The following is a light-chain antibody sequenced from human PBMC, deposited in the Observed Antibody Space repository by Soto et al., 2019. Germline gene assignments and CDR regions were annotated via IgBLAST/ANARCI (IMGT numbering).Light chain of an antibody. CDR2: EVR. CDR3: SSYASTSSYV. V-gene: IGLV2-14*01. Sequence: QSALTQPASVSGSPGQSITISCTGTSSDVGGYNHVSWYQQHPGKAPKLMIYEVRNRPSGVSDRFSASKSGNTASLTISGLQAEDEADYYRSSYASTSSYVFGTGTKLTVL. J-gene: IGLJ1*01. CDR1: SSDVGGYNH.